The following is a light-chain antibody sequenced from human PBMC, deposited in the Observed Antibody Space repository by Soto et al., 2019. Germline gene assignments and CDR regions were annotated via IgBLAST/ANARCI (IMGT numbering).Light chain of an antibody. Sequence: QSVLTQPASVSGSPGQSITISCTGTSSDVGGSKYVSWYQQYPGKAPKLMIYEVSNRPSGVSNRFSGSKSGNTASLTISGLQAEDEADYYCSSYRTSGTPVVFGSGTKVTVL. J-gene: IGLJ1*01. CDR1: SSDVGGSKY. CDR2: EVS. V-gene: IGLV2-14*01. CDR3: SSYRTSGTPVV.